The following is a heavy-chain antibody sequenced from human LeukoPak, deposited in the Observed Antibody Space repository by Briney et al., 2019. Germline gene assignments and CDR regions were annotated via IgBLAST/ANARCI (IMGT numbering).Heavy chain of an antibody. CDR3: ASPYSYAR. CDR1: GDSISSSSYY. D-gene: IGHD5-18*01. Sequence: SETLSFTCTVSGDSISSSSYYWGWIRQPPGKGLEWIGSIYYSGSTYYNPSLKSRVTISVDKSKNQFSLKLSSVTAADTAVYYCASPYSYARWGQGTLVTVSS. J-gene: IGHJ4*02. CDR2: IYYSGST. V-gene: IGHV4-39*07.